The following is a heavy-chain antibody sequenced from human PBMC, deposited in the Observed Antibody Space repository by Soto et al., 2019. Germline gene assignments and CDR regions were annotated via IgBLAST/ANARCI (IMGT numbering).Heavy chain of an antibody. J-gene: IGHJ4*02. CDR1: GGSISSYY. CDR2: GYYSGST. V-gene: IGHV4-59*01. CDR3: ARAGYSSSWYNFDY. D-gene: IGHD6-13*01. Sequence: SETLSLTCTVSGGSISSYYWNWIRQPPGKGLEWIGYGYYSGSTNYNPSLKGRVTISVDTSKNQFSLKLSSVTAADTAVFYCARAGYSSSWYNFDYWGQGTLVTVSS.